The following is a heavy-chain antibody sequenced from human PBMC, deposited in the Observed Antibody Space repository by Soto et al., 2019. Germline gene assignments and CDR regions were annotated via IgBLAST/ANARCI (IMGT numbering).Heavy chain of an antibody. CDR3: ARGRDYYGSGSYYRTLLPGWFDP. Sequence: SETLSLTCPVSGGSISSGGYYWSWIRQHPGKGLEWIGEINHSGSTNYNPSLKSRVTISVDTSKNQFSLKLSSVTAADTAVYYCARGRDYYGSGSYYRTLLPGWFDPWGQGTLVTVSS. CDR2: INHSGST. V-gene: IGHV4-34*01. D-gene: IGHD3-10*01. CDR1: GGSISSGGYY. J-gene: IGHJ5*02.